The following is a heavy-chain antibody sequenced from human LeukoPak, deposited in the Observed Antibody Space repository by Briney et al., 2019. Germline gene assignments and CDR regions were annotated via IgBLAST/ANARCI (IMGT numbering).Heavy chain of an antibody. J-gene: IGHJ6*02. D-gene: IGHD3-3*01. V-gene: IGHV3-66*01. Sequence: GGSLRLSCAASGFTVSSNYMSWVRQAPGKGLEWVSVIYSDSSTYYADSVKGRFTISRDNSKNTLYLQMNSLRAEDTAVYYCARDLKFSSASGNYYYGMDVWGQGTTVTVSS. CDR3: ARDLKFSSASGNYYYGMDV. CDR2: IYSDSST. CDR1: GFTVSSNY.